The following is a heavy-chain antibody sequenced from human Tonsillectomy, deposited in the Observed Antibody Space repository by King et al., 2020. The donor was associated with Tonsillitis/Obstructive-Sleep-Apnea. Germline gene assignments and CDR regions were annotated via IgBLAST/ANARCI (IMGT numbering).Heavy chain of an antibody. CDR2: IYYSGST. V-gene: IGHV4-39*01. CDR3: ARHLRGDFDHYYMDV. J-gene: IGHJ6*03. D-gene: IGHD2-21*02. CDR1: GGSISSSSYY. Sequence: QLQESGPGLVKPSETLSLTCTVSGGSISSSSYYWGWIRQPPGKGLEWIGSIYYSGSTYYNPSLKIRVTISVDTSKKQLSLKLSSVTAADTAVYYCARHLRGDFDHYYMDVWGKGTTVTVSS.